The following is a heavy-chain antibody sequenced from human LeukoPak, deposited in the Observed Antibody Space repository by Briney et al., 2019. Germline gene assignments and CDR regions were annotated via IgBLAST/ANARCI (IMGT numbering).Heavy chain of an antibody. Sequence: PSETLSLTCTVSGGSISSYYWSWIRQPLGKGLEWIGYIYYSGSTNYNPSLKSRVTISVDTSKNQFSLKLSSVTAADTAVYYCAREKMARGDAFDIWGQGTMVTVSS. D-gene: IGHD5-24*01. CDR1: GGSISSYY. V-gene: IGHV4-59*01. CDR2: IYYSGST. J-gene: IGHJ3*02. CDR3: AREKMARGDAFDI.